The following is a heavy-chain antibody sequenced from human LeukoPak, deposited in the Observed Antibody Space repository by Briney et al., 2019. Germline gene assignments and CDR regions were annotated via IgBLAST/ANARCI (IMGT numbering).Heavy chain of an antibody. J-gene: IGHJ4*02. CDR3: AREGGFVLTVHGTSSLGELNSDFDY. V-gene: IGHV3-23*01. CDR1: GFTFSSYA. D-gene: IGHD2-8*01. CDR2: ISGSGGST. Sequence: GGSLRLSCAASGFTFSSYAMSWVRQAPGKGREWVSAISGSGGSTYYADSVKGRFTISRDNAKNSLYLQMNSLRAEDTAVYYCAREGGFVLTVHGTSSLGELNSDFDYWGQGTLVTVSS.